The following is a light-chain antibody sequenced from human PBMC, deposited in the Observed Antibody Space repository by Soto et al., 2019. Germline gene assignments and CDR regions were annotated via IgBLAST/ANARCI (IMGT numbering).Light chain of an antibody. Sequence: QTVVTQPPSVSGAPGQRVTISCTGSSSNIGAGYDIHWYQQVPGTAPKLLIYDNNNRPSGVPDRFSGSKSGTSASLAITGLQAEDEADYYCQSYDNSLSGDVFGTGTKLTVL. V-gene: IGLV1-40*01. CDR3: QSYDNSLSGDV. CDR1: SSNIGAGYD. J-gene: IGLJ1*01. CDR2: DNN.